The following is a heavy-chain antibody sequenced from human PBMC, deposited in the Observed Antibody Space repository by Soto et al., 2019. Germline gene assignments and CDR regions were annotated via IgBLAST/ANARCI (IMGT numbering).Heavy chain of an antibody. CDR3: ARDLAAAGPGYMDV. Sequence: GASVKVSCKASGYTFTGYYMHWVRQAPGQGLEWMGWINPNSGGTNYAQKFQGWVTMTRDTSICTAYMELSRLRSDDTAVYYCARDLAAAGPGYMDVWGKGTTVTVSS. V-gene: IGHV1-2*04. CDR1: GYTFTGYY. J-gene: IGHJ6*03. D-gene: IGHD6-13*01. CDR2: INPNSGGT.